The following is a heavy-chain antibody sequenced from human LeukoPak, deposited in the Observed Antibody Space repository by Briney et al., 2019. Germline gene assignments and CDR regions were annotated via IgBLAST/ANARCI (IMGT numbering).Heavy chain of an antibody. D-gene: IGHD3-10*01. CDR1: GIIVSDNY. CDR2: IKSGGDT. Sequence: GGSLRLSCAASGIIVSDNYMTWVRQAPGKGLEWVSLIKSGGDTTYADSVKGRFTISRDNSKNTLYLQMNSLRAVDTAVYYCAKDLLWFGEFTFDYWGQGTLVTVSS. J-gene: IGHJ4*02. V-gene: IGHV3-53*01. CDR3: AKDLLWFGEFTFDY.